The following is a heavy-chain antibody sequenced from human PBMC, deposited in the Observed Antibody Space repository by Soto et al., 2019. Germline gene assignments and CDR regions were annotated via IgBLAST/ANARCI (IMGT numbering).Heavy chain of an antibody. CDR3: ARSYYYDSSGNDDLDY. D-gene: IGHD3-22*01. Sequence: QITLKESGPTLVNPTQTLTLTCTFSGFSLSTSGVGVGWIRQPPGKALEWLALIYWNDDKRYSPSLKSRLTITKDTSKNQVVLTMTNMDPVDTATYYCARSYYYDSSGNDDLDYWGQGTLVTVSS. V-gene: IGHV2-5*01. CDR2: IYWNDDK. J-gene: IGHJ4*02. CDR1: GFSLSTSGVG.